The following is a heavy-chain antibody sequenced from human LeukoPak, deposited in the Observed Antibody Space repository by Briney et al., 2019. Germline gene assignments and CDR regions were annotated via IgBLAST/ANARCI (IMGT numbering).Heavy chain of an antibody. CDR1: GNSINSLDL. CDR2: MYLSGTT. J-gene: IGHJ3*02. Sequence: PSETLSLTCTVSGNSINSLDLWSWVRQPPGKGLEWIGEMYLSGTTHSNPSVKSRVTISIDKSKNQFFLNLSSVTAADTAVYYCAIPTYFYDSSSYGDAFDIWGQGTMVTVSS. V-gene: IGHV4-4*02. D-gene: IGHD3-22*01. CDR3: AIPTYFYDSSSYGDAFDI.